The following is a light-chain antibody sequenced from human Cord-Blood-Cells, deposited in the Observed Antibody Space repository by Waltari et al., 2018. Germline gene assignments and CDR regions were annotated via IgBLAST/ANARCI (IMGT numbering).Light chain of an antibody. CDR1: SGSVSTSYY. V-gene: IGLV8-61*01. Sequence: QTVVTQAPSFSVSPGGTVTLTFGLSSGSVSTSYYPRWYQQTPGQAPRTLIYSTNTRSSGVPDRFSGSILGNKAALTITGAQADDESDYYCVLYMGSGIWVFGGGTKLTVL. CDR3: VLYMGSGIWV. J-gene: IGLJ3*02. CDR2: STN.